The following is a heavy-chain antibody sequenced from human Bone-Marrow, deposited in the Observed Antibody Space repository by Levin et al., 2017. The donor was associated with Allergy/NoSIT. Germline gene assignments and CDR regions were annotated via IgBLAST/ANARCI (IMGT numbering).Heavy chain of an antibody. CDR2: VFYTGNT. V-gene: IGHV4-39*01. D-gene: IGHD2-8*01. J-gene: IGHJ4*02. CDR3: ARQPCVNGVCYFDN. Sequence: GSLRLSCAGSGGSINSIFHYWGWIRQPPGKGLEWIGSVFYTGNTYSNPSLRSRVTISIDTAKNHFSLKLRSVTATDTAVYFCARQPCVNGVCYFDNWGQGNQVIVS. CDR1: GGSINSIFHY.